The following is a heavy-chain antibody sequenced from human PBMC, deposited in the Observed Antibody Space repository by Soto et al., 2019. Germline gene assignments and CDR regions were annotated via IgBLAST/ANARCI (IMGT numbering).Heavy chain of an antibody. CDR1: GVTFSSYA. CDR3: ARDSGAPMVRGVIQAPFDY. D-gene: IGHD3-10*01. V-gene: IGHV1-69*13. CDR2: IIPIFGTA. Sequence: SVKVSCKASGVTFSSYAISWVRQAPGQGLEWMGGIIPIFGTANYAQKFQGRVTITADESMSTAYMELSSLRSEDTAVYYCARDSGAPMVRGVIQAPFDYWGQGTLVTVSS. J-gene: IGHJ4*02.